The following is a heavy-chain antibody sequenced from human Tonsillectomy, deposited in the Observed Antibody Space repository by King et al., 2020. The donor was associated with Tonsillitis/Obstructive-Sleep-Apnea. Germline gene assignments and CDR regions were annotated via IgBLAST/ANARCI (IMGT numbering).Heavy chain of an antibody. V-gene: IGHV4-34*01. D-gene: IGHD2-2*01. J-gene: IGHJ2*01. CDR1: GGSFSGYY. CDR2: INHSGST. Sequence: VQLQQWGARLLKPSETLSLTCAVYGGSFSGYYWSWIRQPPGKGLEWIGEINHSGSTNYNPSLKSRVTISVETSKNQFSLKLSSVTAADTAVYYCARRGGVVVVPAANWYFDLWGRGTLVTVSS. CDR3: ARRGGVVVVPAANWYFDL.